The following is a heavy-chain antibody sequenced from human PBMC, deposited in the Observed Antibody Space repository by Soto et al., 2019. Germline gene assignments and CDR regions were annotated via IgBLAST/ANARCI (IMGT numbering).Heavy chain of an antibody. J-gene: IGHJ3*02. Sequence: EVQLVESGGGLVQPGGSLRLSCVASGFSVSATKYMNWLRQAPDKGLEWVSVLYSGGTYYYADSVKARFTIARHDSKNTLYLQMGSLRSEDTAVYFCARPNDLKAFDMWGQGTIVTVSS. CDR3: ARPNDLKAFDM. V-gene: IGHV3-53*04. CDR2: LYSGGTY. CDR1: GFSVSATKY.